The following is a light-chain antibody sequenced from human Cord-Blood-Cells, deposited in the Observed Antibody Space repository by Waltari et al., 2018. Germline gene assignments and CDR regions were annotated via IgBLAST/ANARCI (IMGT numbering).Light chain of an antibody. CDR2: DAS. V-gene: IGKV1-9*01. J-gene: IGKJ4*01. Sequence: DIQLPQSPSFLSAYVGARVTLTCRASQGISSCLAWYQQKPRKAPKFLIYDASTLQSGVQSMFSGSCSGTEFTLTISSLQPEDFAPYYWQQLNSYPLPVGGGTKVEI. CDR1: QGISSC. CDR3: QQLNSYPLP.